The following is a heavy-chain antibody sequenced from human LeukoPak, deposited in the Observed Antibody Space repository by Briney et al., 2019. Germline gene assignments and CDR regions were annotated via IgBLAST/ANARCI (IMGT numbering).Heavy chain of an antibody. CDR1: GGSFSGYY. CDR3: ARTYPYCTNGVCYRFGYLDY. D-gene: IGHD2-8*01. V-gene: IGHV4-34*01. CDR2: INHSGST. Sequence: SETLSLTCAVYGGSFSGYYWSWIRQPPGKGLEWIGEINHSGSTNYNPSLKSRVTISVDTSKNQFSLKLSSVTAADTAVYYCARTYPYCTNGVCYRFGYLDYWGQGTLVTVSS. J-gene: IGHJ4*02.